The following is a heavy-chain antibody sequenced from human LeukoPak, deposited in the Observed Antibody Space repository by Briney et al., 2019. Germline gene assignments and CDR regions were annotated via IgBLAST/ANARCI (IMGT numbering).Heavy chain of an antibody. D-gene: IGHD6-6*01. J-gene: IGHJ6*03. V-gene: IGHV4-34*01. Sequence: SETLSLTCAVYGGSFSGYYWSWIRQPPGKGLEWIGEINHSGGTDYNPSLKSRVTISVDTPKNQFSLKLSSVTAADTAVYFCARGGIAGRLKDWGKGTTVTV. CDR1: GGSFSGYY. CDR3: ARGGIAGRLKD. CDR2: INHSGGT.